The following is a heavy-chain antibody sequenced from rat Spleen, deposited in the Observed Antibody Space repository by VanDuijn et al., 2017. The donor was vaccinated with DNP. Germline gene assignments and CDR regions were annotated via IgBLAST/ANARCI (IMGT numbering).Heavy chain of an antibody. V-gene: IGHV5-58*01. D-gene: IGHD1-1*01. CDR1: GFTFSSYW. CDR2: IDTDGDNS. CDR3: TRVNFTTVAFDY. J-gene: IGHJ2*01. Sequence: EVQLVETGGGLVQPGRSLKLSCVASGFTFSSYWMYWIRQTPEKGLEWVASIDTDGDNSYYLDSVKGRFTISRDNTENTVYLQMNSLRSEDTATYYCTRVNFTTVAFDYWGQGVMVTVSS.